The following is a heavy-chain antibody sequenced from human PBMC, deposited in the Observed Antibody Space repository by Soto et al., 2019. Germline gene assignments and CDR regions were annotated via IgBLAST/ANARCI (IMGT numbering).Heavy chain of an antibody. V-gene: IGHV1-8*01. Sequence: GASVKVSCKASGYTFTSYDINWVRQATGQGLEWMGWMNPNSGNTGYAQKFQGRVTMTRNTSISTAYMELSSLRSEDTAVYYCARGTSGVPAALYYYYMDVWGKGTTVTVSS. J-gene: IGHJ6*03. CDR1: GYTFTSYD. CDR2: MNPNSGNT. D-gene: IGHD2-2*01. CDR3: ARGTSGVPAALYYYYMDV.